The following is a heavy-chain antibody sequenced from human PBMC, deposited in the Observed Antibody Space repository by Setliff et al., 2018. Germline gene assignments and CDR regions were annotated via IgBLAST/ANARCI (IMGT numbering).Heavy chain of an antibody. J-gene: IGHJ3*02. CDR3: ALTTLSLCSGGNCPNALDI. D-gene: IGHD2-15*01. CDR2: ISGFNGVK. Sequence: ASVKVSCKGSGYIFTSSGISWVRQAPGQGLEWMGWISGFNGVKKYAQNFKDRVTMATDTSTNMAYMELRSLRSDDTAIYFCALTTLSLCSGGNCPNALDIWGQGTLVTVSS. V-gene: IGHV1-18*01. CDR1: GYIFTSSG.